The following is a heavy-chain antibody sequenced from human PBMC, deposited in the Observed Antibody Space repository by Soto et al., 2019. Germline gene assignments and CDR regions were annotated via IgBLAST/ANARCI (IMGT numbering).Heavy chain of an antibody. Sequence: GGSLRLSCAASGFTFSSYGMHWVRQAPGKGLEWMAVIWYDERNKYNADKVKSQYTNSRDNSKNTLYLQMNSLRADDTAVYYCAKVNWETDTGHYWGQGTLVTVSS. CDR1: GFTFSSYG. CDR2: IWYDERNK. CDR3: AKVNWETDTGHY. V-gene: IGHV3-33*06. D-gene: IGHD1-26*01. J-gene: IGHJ4*02.